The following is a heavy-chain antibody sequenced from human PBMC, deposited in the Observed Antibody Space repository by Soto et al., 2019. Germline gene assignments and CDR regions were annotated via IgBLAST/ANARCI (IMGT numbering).Heavy chain of an antibody. J-gene: IGHJ2*01. CDR3: ARCLLRGYWYFDL. CDR1: GGSISSGGYY. CDR2: IYYSGST. Sequence: PSETLSLTCTVSGGSISSGGYYWSWIRQHPGKGLERIGYIYYSGSTYYNPSLKSRVTISVDTSKNQFSLKLSSVTAADTAVYYCARCLLRGYWYFDLWGRGTLVTVSS. D-gene: IGHD1-26*01. V-gene: IGHV4-31*03.